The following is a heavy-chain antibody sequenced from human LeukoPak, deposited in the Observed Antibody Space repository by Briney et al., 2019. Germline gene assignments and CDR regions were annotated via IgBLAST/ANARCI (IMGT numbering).Heavy chain of an antibody. CDR2: INPNSGGT. CDR3: ARLDGYSGYELL. CDR1: GDTFTGYY. D-gene: IGHD5-12*01. V-gene: IGHV1-2*02. Sequence: ASVKVSCKASGDTFTGYYMHWVRQAPGQGLEWMGWINPNSGGTNYAQKFQGRVTMTRDTSISTAYMELSRLRSDDTAVYYCARLDGYSGYELLWGQGTLVTVSS. J-gene: IGHJ4*02.